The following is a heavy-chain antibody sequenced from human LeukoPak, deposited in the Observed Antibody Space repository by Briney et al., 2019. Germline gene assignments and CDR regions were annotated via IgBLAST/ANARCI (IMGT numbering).Heavy chain of an antibody. CDR3: ARDSMWEYYYYYGMDV. CDR2: ISYSGST. J-gene: IGHJ6*02. D-gene: IGHD1-26*01. V-gene: IGHV4-61*01. CDR1: GGSVSSGSYY. Sequence: SETLSLTCTVSGGSVSSGSYYWSWIRQPPGKGLEWIGYISYSGSTNYNPSLESRVTISVDTSKNQFSLKLSSVTAADTAVYYCARDSMWEYYYYYGMDVWGQGTTVTVSS.